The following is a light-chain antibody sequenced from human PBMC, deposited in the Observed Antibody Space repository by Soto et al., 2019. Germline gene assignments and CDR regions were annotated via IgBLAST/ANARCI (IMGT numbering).Light chain of an antibody. CDR1: SSDVGSYNL. J-gene: IGLJ1*01. CDR2: EVS. V-gene: IGLV2-23*02. Sequence: QSALTQPASVSGSPGQSITISCTGTSSDVGSYNLVSWYQQHPGKAPQLMIYEVSKRPSGVSNRFSGSKSGNTASLTISGLQAEDEADYYCCSYAGSRRVFGTGTKLTV. CDR3: CSYAGSRRV.